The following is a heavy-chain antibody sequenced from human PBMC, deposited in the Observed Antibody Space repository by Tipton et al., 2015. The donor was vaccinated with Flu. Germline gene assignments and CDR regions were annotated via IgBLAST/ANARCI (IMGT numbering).Heavy chain of an antibody. D-gene: IGHD5-18*01. CDR2: INPNSGGT. J-gene: IGHJ6*02. CDR3: ARGPGYSYDLLNSYYYGMDV. V-gene: IGHV1-2*06. CDR1: GYTFTGYY. Sequence: QLVQSGAEVKKPGASVKVSCKASGYTFTGYYMHWVRQAPGQGLEWMGRINPNSGGTNYAQKFQGRVTMTRDTSISTAYMELSRLRSDDTAVYYCARGPGYSYDLLNSYYYGMDVWGQGTTVTVSS.